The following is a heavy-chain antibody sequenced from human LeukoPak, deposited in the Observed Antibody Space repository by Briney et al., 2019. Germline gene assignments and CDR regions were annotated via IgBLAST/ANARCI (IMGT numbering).Heavy chain of an antibody. CDR1: GYTFTGYY. V-gene: IGHV1-18*04. J-gene: IGHJ6*02. Sequence: GASVKVSCKASGYTFTGYYMHWVRQAPGQGLEWMGWISAYNGNTNYAQKLQGRVTMTTDTSTSTAYMELRSLRSDDTAVYYCAREALSWQLVPYYYYGMDVWGQGTTVTVSS. D-gene: IGHD6-13*01. CDR2: ISAYNGNT. CDR3: AREALSWQLVPYYYYGMDV.